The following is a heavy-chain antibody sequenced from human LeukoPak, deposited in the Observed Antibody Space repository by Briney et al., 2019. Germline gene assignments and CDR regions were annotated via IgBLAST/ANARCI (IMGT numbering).Heavy chain of an antibody. J-gene: IGHJ6*02. Sequence: ASAKVSCKASGYTFTSYYMHWVRQAPGQGLEWMGIINPSGGSTSYAQKFQGRVTMTRDTSTSTVYMELSSLRSEDTAVYYCARVRQQLDGMDVWGQGTTVTVSS. D-gene: IGHD6-6*01. V-gene: IGHV1-46*01. CDR2: INPSGGST. CDR1: GYTFTSYY. CDR3: ARVRQQLDGMDV.